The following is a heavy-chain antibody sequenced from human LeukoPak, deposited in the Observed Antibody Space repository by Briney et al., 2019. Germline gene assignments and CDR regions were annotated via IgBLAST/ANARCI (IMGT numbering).Heavy chain of an antibody. CDR1: GYSISSGYY. D-gene: IGHD3-10*01. J-gene: IGHJ5*02. CDR2: IYHSEST. V-gene: IGHV4-38-2*02. CDR3: ARVGGNWIDP. Sequence: PSETLSLTCTVSGYSISSGYYWGWIRQPPGKGLEFIGSIYHSESTYYNPSLKSRVTISVDTSKNQVSLKLSSVTAADTAVYYCARVGGNWIDPWGQGTLVTVSS.